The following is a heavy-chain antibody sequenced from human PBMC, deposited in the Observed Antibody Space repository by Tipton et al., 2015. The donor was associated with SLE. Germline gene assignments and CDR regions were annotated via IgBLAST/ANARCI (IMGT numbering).Heavy chain of an antibody. D-gene: IGHD2-2*02. CDR3: ARGECSSSACYTRFYDY. CDR2: IYYNGNT. V-gene: IGHV4-31*03. CDR1: GDSISSGGYY. J-gene: IGHJ4*02. Sequence: TLSLTCTVSGDSISSGGYYWTWIRQHPGKGLEWIGYIYYNGNTYYNPSLKSRLTISKDTSKNQFSLKMTSVTAADTALYFCARGECSSSACYTRFYDYWSQGALVTVSS.